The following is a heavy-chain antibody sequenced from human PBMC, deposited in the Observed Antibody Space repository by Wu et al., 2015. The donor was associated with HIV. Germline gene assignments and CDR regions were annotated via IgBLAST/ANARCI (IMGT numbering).Heavy chain of an antibody. V-gene: IGHV1-46*01. CDR3: ARDLENIVVVPAAITARATGAFDI. J-gene: IGHJ3*02. Sequence: QVQLVQSGAEVKKPGASVKVSCKASGYTFTSYYMHWVRQAPGQGLEWMGIINPSGGSTSYAQKFQGRVTMTRDTSTSTVYMELSSLRSDDTAVYYCARDLENIVVVPAAITARATGAFDIWGQGTMVTVSS. CDR2: INPSGGST. CDR1: GYTFTSYY. D-gene: IGHD2-2*02.